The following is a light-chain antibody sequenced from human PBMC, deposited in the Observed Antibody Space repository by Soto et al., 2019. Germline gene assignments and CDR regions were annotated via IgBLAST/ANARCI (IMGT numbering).Light chain of an antibody. Sequence: EIVLTQSPGTLSLSPGDRATLSCRASQSLSVSYIAWYQQKPGQAPRLLIYSTSTRATGIPGRFSGRGSGTHFTLAISRLEPEDFALYYCHQFGDSPQTFGQGTTVEV. CDR1: QSLSVSY. CDR2: STS. J-gene: IGKJ1*01. CDR3: HQFGDSPQT. V-gene: IGKV3-20*01.